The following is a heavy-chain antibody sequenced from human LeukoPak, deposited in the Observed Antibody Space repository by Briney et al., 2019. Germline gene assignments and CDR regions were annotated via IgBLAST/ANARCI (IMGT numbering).Heavy chain of an antibody. CDR3: AREYGQNTPHFDY. J-gene: IGHJ4*02. V-gene: IGHV3-74*03. CDR1: GFTFSRYW. D-gene: IGHD2/OR15-2a*01. CDR2: ISPDGSTT. Sequence: PGGSLRLSCAASGFTFSRYWMHWVRQAPGKGLMWVSRISPDGSTTLYADSVKGRFTISRDNAKNTLYLQMNSLRADDTAVFYCAREYGQNTPHFDYWGQGTLVTVSS.